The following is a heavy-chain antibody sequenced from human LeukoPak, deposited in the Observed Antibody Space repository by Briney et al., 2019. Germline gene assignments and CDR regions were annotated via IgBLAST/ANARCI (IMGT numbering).Heavy chain of an antibody. D-gene: IGHD2-21*01. Sequence: PGGSLRLSCAASGFTFSSYGMHWVRQAPGKGLEWVAFIRYDGSNKYYADSVKGRFTISRDNSKNTLYLQMNSLRAEDTAVYYCAKGTPTLAYCGGDCPWALDIWGQGTMVTVSS. CDR2: IRYDGSNK. CDR1: GFTFSSYG. J-gene: IGHJ3*02. V-gene: IGHV3-30*02. CDR3: AKGTPTLAYCGGDCPWALDI.